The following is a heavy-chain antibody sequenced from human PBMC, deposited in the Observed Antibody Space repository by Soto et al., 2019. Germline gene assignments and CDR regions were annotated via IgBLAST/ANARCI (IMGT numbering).Heavy chain of an antibody. CDR3: ARDLSGSYFGYFDY. V-gene: IGHV1-69*01. J-gene: IGHJ4*02. D-gene: IGHD3-10*01. CDR1: GGSFSSYA. CDR2: IIPMFGTP. Sequence: QVQLVQSGAEVKKPGSSVKVSCKASGGSFSSYAITWVRQAPGQGLEGMGAIIPMFGTPRYAQKFQVRVTITADESTSTAYMELSSLRSEDTAVYYCARDLSGSYFGYFDYWGQGTLVTVSS.